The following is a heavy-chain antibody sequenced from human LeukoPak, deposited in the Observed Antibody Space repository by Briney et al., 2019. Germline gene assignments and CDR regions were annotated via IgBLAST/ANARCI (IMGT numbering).Heavy chain of an antibody. CDR3: ARDEGPPRYNWNYGGPDY. CDR2: INPSGGST. J-gene: IGHJ4*02. V-gene: IGHV1-46*01. CDR1: GYTFISYY. D-gene: IGHD1-7*01. Sequence: ASVKVSCKASGYTFISYYMHWVRQAPGQGLERMGIINPSGGSTSYAQKFQGRVTMTRDTSTNTVYMDLRNLRSEDTAVYYCARDEGPPRYNWNYGGPDYWGQGTLVTVSS.